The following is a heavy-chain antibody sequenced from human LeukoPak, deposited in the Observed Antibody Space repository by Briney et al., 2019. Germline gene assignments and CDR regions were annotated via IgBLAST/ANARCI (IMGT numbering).Heavy chain of an antibody. D-gene: IGHD3-3*01. V-gene: IGHV3-30*02. CDR3: AIDFWSGYSDY. Sequence: GGSLRLSGAGSGFTFSSYSMNWVCQAPGKGLEGVAYIRYDGSNKQYADSVKGRFTISRDNSKNTLYLQMDSLRAEDTAVYYCAIDFWSGYSDYWGQGTLVTVSS. J-gene: IGHJ4*02. CDR1: GFTFSSYS. CDR2: IRYDGSNK.